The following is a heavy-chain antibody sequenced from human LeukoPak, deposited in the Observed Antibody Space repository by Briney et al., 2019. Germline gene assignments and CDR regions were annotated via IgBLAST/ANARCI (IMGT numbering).Heavy chain of an antibody. Sequence: SETLSLTCTLSGYSISSGYYWGWIRQPPGKGWVWIGSIYHSGSTYYNPSLKSRVTISVDTSKNQFSLKLSSVTAADTAVYYCVRDWEGFNFDIWGQGTMVTVSS. V-gene: IGHV4-38-2*02. CDR3: VRDWEGFNFDI. CDR1: GYSISSGYY. D-gene: IGHD1-26*01. J-gene: IGHJ3*02. CDR2: IYHSGST.